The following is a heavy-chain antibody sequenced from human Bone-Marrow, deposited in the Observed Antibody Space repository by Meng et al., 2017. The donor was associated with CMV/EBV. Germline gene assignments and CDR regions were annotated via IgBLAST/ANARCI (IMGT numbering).Heavy chain of an antibody. V-gene: IGHV3-53*01. D-gene: IGHD1-1*01. CDR2: IYSGGHT. J-gene: IGHJ4*01. CDR3: ARDTSWNDRGY. CDR1: GFTVSNNY. Sequence: LSCAAYGFTVSNNYMSWVRQAPGKGLEWVSVIYSGGHTYYADSVKGRFTISRDNSKNTLYLQMSSLRAEDTAVYYCARDTSWNDRGYWGQGTLVTVSS.